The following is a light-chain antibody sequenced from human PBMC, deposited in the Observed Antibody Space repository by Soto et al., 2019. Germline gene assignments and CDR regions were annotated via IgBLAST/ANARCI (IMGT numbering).Light chain of an antibody. CDR2: AAS. CDR3: QQFNSYPHT. V-gene: IGKV1-9*01. J-gene: IGKJ4*01. CDR1: QGISSY. Sequence: IQLTQSPSSLSASVGDRVTITCRASQGISSYLAWYQQKPGKAPKLLIYAASTLQSGVPSRFSGSGSVTDFTLTVSSLQPEDFATYYCQQFNSYPHTFGGGTKVDIK.